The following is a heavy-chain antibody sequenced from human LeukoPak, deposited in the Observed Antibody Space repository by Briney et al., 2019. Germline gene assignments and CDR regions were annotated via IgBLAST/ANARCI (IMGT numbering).Heavy chain of an antibody. CDR2: IYYSGST. CDR1: GGSISSYY. Sequence: SETLSLTCTVSGGSISSYYWSWIRQPPGKGLEWIGYIYYSGSTNYNPSLKSRVTISVDTSKNQFSLKLSSVTAADTAVYYCASYSNFDYWGQGTLVTVSS. D-gene: IGHD4-11*01. CDR3: ASYSNFDY. V-gene: IGHV4-59*08. J-gene: IGHJ4*02.